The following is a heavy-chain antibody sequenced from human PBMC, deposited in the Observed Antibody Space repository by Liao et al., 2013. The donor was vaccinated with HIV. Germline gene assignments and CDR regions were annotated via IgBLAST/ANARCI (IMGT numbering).Heavy chain of an antibody. CDR3: ARNYDFWSGYHMGWFDP. V-gene: IGHV4-34*01. Sequence: QVQLQQWGAGLLKPSETLSLTCAVYGGSFSGYYWSWIRQPPGKGLEWIGEINHSGSTNYNPSLKSRVTISVDTSKNQFSLKLSSVTAADTAVYYCARNYDFWSGYHMGWFDPWGQGTLVTVSS. CDR1: GGSFSGYY. CDR2: INHSGST. D-gene: IGHD3-3*01. J-gene: IGHJ5*02.